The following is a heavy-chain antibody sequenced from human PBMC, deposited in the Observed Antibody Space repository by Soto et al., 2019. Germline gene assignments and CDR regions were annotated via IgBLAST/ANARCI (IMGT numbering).Heavy chain of an antibody. CDR2: MNPNSGNT. D-gene: IGHD4-17*01. Sequence: QVQLVQSGAEVKKPGASVKVSCKASGYTFTSYDINWVRQATGQGLEWMGWMNPNSGNTGYAQKFQGRYTITRNTSISTAYMELSSLRSDDTAVYYCVRSTNDYGDRHWCQGTLVTVSS. CDR3: VRSTNDYGDRH. J-gene: IGHJ4*02. V-gene: IGHV1-8*01. CDR1: GYTFTSYD.